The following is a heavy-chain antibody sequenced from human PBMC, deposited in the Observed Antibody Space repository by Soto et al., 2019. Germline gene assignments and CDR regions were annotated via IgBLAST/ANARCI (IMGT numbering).Heavy chain of an antibody. J-gene: IGHJ6*02. CDR3: ARDEGGYYYGMDV. Sequence: QVQLVQSGAEVKKPGASVKVSCKASGYTFTGYYMHWVRQAPGQGLEWMGWINPNSGGTNYAQKFQGRVTITADESTSTAYMELSSLRSEDTAVYYCARDEGGYYYGMDVWGQGTTVTVSS. D-gene: IGHD2-15*01. CDR2: INPNSGGT. V-gene: IGHV1-2*02. CDR1: GYTFTGYY.